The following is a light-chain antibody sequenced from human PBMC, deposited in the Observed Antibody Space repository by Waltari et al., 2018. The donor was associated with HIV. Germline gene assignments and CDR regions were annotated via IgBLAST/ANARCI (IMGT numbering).Light chain of an antibody. CDR2: EVS. Sequence: QSALTQPASVSGSPGQSITISCTGTSSDVGGYDYVSWYKQHPDKAPKLMIFEVSNRPSGVSNRFSGSKSVNTASLTISGLQAEDEADYYCSSYTTRSTPDPNWVFGGGTKLTVL. J-gene: IGLJ3*02. CDR3: SSYTTRSTPDPNWV. V-gene: IGLV2-14*01. CDR1: SSDVGGYDY.